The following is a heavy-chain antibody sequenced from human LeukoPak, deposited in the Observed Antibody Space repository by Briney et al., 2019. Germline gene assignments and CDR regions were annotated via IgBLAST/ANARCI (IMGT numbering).Heavy chain of an antibody. CDR1: GGSISRGDYY. D-gene: IGHD3-9*01. CDR3: ARGENYDILTGYLFDY. J-gene: IGHJ4*02. CDR2: IYYSGST. Sequence: PSQTLSLTCTVSGGSISRGDYYWSWIRQPPGKGLEWIGYIYYSGSTYYNPSLKSRVTISVDTSKNQFSLKLSSVTAADTAVYYCARGENYDILTGYLFDYWGQGTLVTVSS. V-gene: IGHV4-30-4*01.